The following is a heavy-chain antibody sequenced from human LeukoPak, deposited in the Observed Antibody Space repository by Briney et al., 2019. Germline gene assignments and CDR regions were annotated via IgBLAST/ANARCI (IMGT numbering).Heavy chain of an antibody. J-gene: IGHJ4*02. V-gene: IGHV4-39*02. CDR3: ARYDAYNSDWYDY. D-gene: IGHD6-19*01. Sequence: PSETLSLTCAASGGSISSGSYHWGWIRQPPGKGLEWIGNIYYSGSTYYNPSLKSRVTISVDTSKNHFSLKLSSVTAADTAVFYSARYDAYNSDWYDYWGQGTLVTVSS. CDR1: GGSISSGSYH. CDR2: IYYSGST.